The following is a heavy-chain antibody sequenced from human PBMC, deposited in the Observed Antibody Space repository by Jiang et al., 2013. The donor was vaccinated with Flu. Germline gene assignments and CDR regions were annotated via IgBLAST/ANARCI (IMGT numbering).Heavy chain of an antibody. CDR2: ISGSGGST. D-gene: IGHD1-26*01. J-gene: IGHJ4*02. V-gene: IGHV3-23*04. CDR1: GFTFSSYA. Sequence: VQLVESGGGLVQPGGSLRLSCAASGFTFSSYAMSWVRQAPGKGLEWVSAISGSGGSTYYADSVKGRFTISRDNSKNTLYLQMNSLRAEDTAVYYCAKDSALGLGSNSGSYSGHFDYWGQGTLVTVSS. CDR3: AKDSALGLGSNSGSYSGHFDY.